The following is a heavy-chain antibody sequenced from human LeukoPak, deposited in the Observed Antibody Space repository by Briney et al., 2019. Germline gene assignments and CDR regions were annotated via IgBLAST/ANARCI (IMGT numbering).Heavy chain of an antibody. CDR3: ARVDSCTTSCSPFDY. CDR2: ILYDGSKQ. V-gene: IGHV3-30*01. CDR1: GFTFSTYT. J-gene: IGHJ4*02. D-gene: IGHD2-2*01. Sequence: GRSLRLSCAASGFTFSTYTMHWVRQAPGKGLEWVAVILYDGSKQYYANSVRGRITVSRDNSKNTLYLQMNSLRAEDTATYYCARVDSCTTSCSPFDYWGQGTLVTVSS.